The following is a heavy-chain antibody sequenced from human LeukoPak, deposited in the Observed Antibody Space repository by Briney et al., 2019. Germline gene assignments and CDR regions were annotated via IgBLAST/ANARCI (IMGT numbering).Heavy chain of an antibody. CDR3: AIGTRYCSGGCCYLHYYGMDV. J-gene: IGHJ6*04. V-gene: IGHV4-4*02. D-gene: IGHD2-15*01. CDR2: IYHSGST. Sequence: SGTLSLTCAVSGGSISSSNWWSWVRQPPGKGLEWIGEIYHSGSTNYNPSLKSRVTISVDKSKNQFSLKLSSVTAADTAVYYCAIGTRYCSGGCCYLHYYGMDVWGKGTTVTVSS. CDR1: GGSISSSNW.